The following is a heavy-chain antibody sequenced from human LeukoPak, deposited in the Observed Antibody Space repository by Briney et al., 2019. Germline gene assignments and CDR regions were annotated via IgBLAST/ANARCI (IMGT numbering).Heavy chain of an antibody. CDR3: AELGITMIGGV. J-gene: IGHJ6*04. CDR1: GFTFSNAW. Sequence: AGGSLRLSCAASGFTFSNAWMSWVRQAPGKGLEWVGRIKSKTDGGTTDYAAPVKGRFTISRDDSKNTLYLQMNSLKTEDTAVYYCAELGITMIGGVWGKGTTVTISS. V-gene: IGHV3-15*01. CDR2: IKSKTDGGTT. D-gene: IGHD3-10*02.